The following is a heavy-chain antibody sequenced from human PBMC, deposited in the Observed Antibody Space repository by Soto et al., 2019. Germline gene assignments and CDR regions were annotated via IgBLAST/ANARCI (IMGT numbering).Heavy chain of an antibody. J-gene: IGHJ4*02. CDR3: AREVLWSRYFDY. CDR2: MSYDGTTK. CDR1: GFIFSNYV. V-gene: IGHV3-30-3*01. Sequence: EQLVESGGGVVQPGRSLRLSCAASGFIFSNYVMYWVRQAPGKGLEWVAFMSYDGTTKYYADSVKGRFTISRDNSKNTLYLQMNNLRPEDTGVYYCAREVLWSRYFDYWGQGTLVTVSS. D-gene: IGHD2-21*01.